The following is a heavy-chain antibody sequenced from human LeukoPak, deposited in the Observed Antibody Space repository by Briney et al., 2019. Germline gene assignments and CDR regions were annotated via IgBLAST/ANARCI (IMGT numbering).Heavy chain of an antibody. V-gene: IGHV4-34*01. CDR3: VRGLAYITGTTGRDY. J-gene: IGHJ4*02. CDR1: GGSFSGYY. CDR2: INHSGST. Sequence: SETLSLTCAVYGGSFSGYYWSWIRQPPGKGLEWIGEINHSGSTNYNPSLKSRVTISVDTSKNQFSLKLSSVTAADTAVYYCVRGLAYITGTTGRDYWGQGTLVTVSS. D-gene: IGHD1-7*01.